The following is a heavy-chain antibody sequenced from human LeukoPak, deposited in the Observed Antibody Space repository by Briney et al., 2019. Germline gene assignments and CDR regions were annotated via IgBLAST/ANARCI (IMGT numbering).Heavy chain of an antibody. J-gene: IGHJ4*02. Sequence: GGSLRLSCAASGFTFSSYGMHWVRQAPGKGLEWVAFIRYDGSNKYYADSVKGRFTISRDNSENTVYLQMNSLRAEDTAVYYCVPDFDYWGQGILVTVSS. V-gene: IGHV3-30*02. CDR3: VPDFDY. CDR1: GFTFSSYG. CDR2: IRYDGSNK.